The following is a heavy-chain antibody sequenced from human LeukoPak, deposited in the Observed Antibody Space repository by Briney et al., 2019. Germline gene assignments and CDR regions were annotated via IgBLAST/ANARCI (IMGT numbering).Heavy chain of an antibody. CDR3: ARGLAAGTGPFDY. V-gene: IGHV3-21*01. Sequence: GGSLRLSCAASGFTFSSYSMNWVRQAPGKGLEWVSSISSSSSYIYYADSVKGRFTISRDNAKNSLYLQMNSLRAEDTAVYYCARGLAAGTGPFDYWGQGTLVTVSS. J-gene: IGHJ4*02. D-gene: IGHD6-13*01. CDR2: ISSSSSYI. CDR1: GFTFSSYS.